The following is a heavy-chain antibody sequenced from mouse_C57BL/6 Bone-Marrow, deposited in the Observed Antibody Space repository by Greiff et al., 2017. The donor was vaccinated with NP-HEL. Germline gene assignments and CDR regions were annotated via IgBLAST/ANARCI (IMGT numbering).Heavy chain of an antibody. J-gene: IGHJ2*01. D-gene: IGHD1-1*01. CDR2: IFPGSGST. V-gene: IGHV1-75*01. CDR1: GYTFPDYY. Sequence: VQLQQSGPELVKPGASVKISCKASGYTFPDYYINWVKQRPGQGLEWIGWIFPGSGSTYYNEKFKGKATLTVDKSSSTAYMLLSSLTSEDSAVYFCARDTTVVVPFDYWGQGTTLTVSS. CDR3: ARDTTVVVPFDY.